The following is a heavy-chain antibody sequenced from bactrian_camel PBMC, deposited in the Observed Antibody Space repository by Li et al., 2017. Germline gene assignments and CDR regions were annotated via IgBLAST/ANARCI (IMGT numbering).Heavy chain of an antibody. D-gene: IGHD4*01. CDR2: IDQNGVE. CDR1: VSSANDYC. J-gene: IGHJ4*01. Sequence: HVQLVESGGGSVQAGGSLRLSCAVSVSSANDYCLGWFRQAPGREREGVAHIDQNGVEAYADSVKGRALITRDNAKNTLYLQMNSLKPEDTAMYYCAYGVYGDNWNRWYSVSSYDSWGQGTQVTVS. CDR3: AYGVYGDNWNRWYSVSSYDS. V-gene: IGHV3S6*01.